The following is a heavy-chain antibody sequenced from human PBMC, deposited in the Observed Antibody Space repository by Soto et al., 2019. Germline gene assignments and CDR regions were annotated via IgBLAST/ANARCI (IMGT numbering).Heavy chain of an antibody. CDR3: TRDYSSGLGYYFDY. D-gene: IGHD6-25*01. Sequence: WSLRLSCTASVFSFGDYAMSWFRQAPGKGLEWVGFIRSKAYGGATEYAASVKGRFTISREDSRSIAYLQMNSLKTEDTAVYYCTRDYSSGLGYYFDYWGQGTLVTVSS. J-gene: IGHJ4*02. CDR1: VFSFGDYA. V-gene: IGHV3-49*03. CDR2: IRSKAYGGAT.